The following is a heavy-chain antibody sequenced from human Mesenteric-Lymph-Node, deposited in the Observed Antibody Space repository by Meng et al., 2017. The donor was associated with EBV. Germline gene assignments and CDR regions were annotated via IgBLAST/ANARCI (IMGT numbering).Heavy chain of an antibody. J-gene: IGHJ4*02. CDR3: ARDQGEY. CDR1: GFTFSSYT. V-gene: IGHV3-21*01. CDR2: INAGPNYI. Sequence: VRLVECGGSLVTPGGSTRLSCADYGFTFSSYTMNWVRQAPGKGLEWVSSINAGPNYIYYAGSVKGRFTISRDNAKNSLYLQMNSLRAEDTAVYYCARDQGEYWGQGTLVTVSS.